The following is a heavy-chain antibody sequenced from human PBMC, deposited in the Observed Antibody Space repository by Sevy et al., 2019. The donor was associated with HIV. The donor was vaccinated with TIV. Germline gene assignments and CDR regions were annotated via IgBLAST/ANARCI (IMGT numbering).Heavy chain of an antibody. J-gene: IGHJ5*02. Sequence: ASVKVSCKASGYTFTGYYMHWVRQAPGQGLEWMGWINPNSGGTNYAQMFQGRVTMTRDTSISTAYMELSRLRSDDTAVYYCASLGLRHGAADSPGCNWFDPWGQGTLVTVSS. V-gene: IGHV1-2*02. D-gene: IGHD6-13*01. CDR1: GYTFTGYY. CDR3: ASLGLRHGAADSPGCNWFDP. CDR2: INPNSGGT.